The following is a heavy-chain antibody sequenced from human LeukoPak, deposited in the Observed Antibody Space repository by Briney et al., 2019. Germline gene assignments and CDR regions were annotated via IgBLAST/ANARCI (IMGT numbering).Heavy chain of an antibody. J-gene: IGHJ5*02. Sequence: ASVKVSCEASGYTFTSFGISWVRQAPGQGLEWMGWSSAYDGKTHYAHSLQGRVTMTTDTSTSTAYMELRSLTSDDTAVYYCARSWKYYDSSGMNWFDPWGQGTLVTVSS. CDR2: SSAYDGKT. V-gene: IGHV1-18*01. D-gene: IGHD3-22*01. CDR1: GYTFTSFG. CDR3: ARSWKYYDSSGMNWFDP.